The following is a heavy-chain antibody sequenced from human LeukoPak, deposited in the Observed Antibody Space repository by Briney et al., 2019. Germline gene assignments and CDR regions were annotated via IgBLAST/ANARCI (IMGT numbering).Heavy chain of an antibody. CDR2: INPNSGGT. CDR3: ARPSAIAAAGASYYFDY. CDR1: GYTFTGYY. J-gene: IGHJ4*02. Sequence: ASVKVSCKASGYTFTGYYMRWVRQAPGQGLEWMGWINPNSGGTNYAQKFQGRVTMTRDTSISTAYMELSRLRSDDTAVYYCARPSAIAAAGASYYFDYWGQGTLVTVSS. D-gene: IGHD6-13*01. V-gene: IGHV1-2*02.